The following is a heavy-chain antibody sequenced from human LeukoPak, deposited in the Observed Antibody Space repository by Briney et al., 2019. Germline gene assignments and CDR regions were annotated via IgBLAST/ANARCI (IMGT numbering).Heavy chain of an antibody. CDR1: GASISSTIYY. D-gene: IGHD2-21*02. CDR2: VFYSENT. J-gene: IGHJ4*02. V-gene: IGHV4-39*07. Sequence: SETLPLTCTVSGASISSTIYYWGWIRQPPGKGLEWIGSVFYSENTYYNPSLKSRVTISVDTSKNQFSLNLNSVTAADTAVYFCASGPWVTPFDYWGQGTLVPVSS. CDR3: ASGPWVTPFDY.